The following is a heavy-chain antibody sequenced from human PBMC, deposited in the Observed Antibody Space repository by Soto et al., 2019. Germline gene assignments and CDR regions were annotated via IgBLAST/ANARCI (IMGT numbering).Heavy chain of an antibody. J-gene: IGHJ3*01. CDR1: GFSITTSGVG. D-gene: IGHD2-8*01. Sequence: QITLKESGPTLVKPTQTLTLTCSLSGFSITTSGVGVAWVRQPPGKALEWLAFTYWDDDNRYNPSLRTRLTTAKDASRNQVVLTMTNMDPADTATYYCAHRVTLMATCKYGAFDFWGQGALVTVPS. CDR2: TYWDDDN. CDR3: AHRVTLMATCKYGAFDF. V-gene: IGHV2-5*02.